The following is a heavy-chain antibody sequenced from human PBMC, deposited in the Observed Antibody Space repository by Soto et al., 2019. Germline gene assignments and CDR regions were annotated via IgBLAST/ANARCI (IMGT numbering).Heavy chain of an antibody. CDR3: ARENVSGELHKGELEY. CDR2: INAGNGKT. D-gene: IGHD1-26*01. V-gene: IGHV1-3*01. CDR1: GYTFNSYV. Sequence: QVQLVQSGAEVKKPGASVKVSCKASGYTFNSYVLHWVRQAPGQRLEWMGWINAGNGKTKYSQKLQGRLTFARDTSASTAYMELSSLRSEDTAVYYCARENVSGELHKGELEYWGQGTLVTVSS. J-gene: IGHJ4*02.